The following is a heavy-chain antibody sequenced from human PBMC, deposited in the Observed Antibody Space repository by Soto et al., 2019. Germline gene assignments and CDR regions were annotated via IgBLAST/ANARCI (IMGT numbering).Heavy chain of an antibody. CDR3: AGGTGWLSDS. V-gene: IGHV3-7*05. CDR1: GFNFNTYW. J-gene: IGHJ4*02. D-gene: IGHD3-9*01. CDR2: IKQDGSEK. Sequence: EAHLVESGGGFVHPGGSLRLSFAASGFNFNTYWMSWVRQAPGKGLECVAIIKQDGSEKLYVVSLEGRFIISRDNAKKSLYLQMDSLRVDDTAVYYCAGGTGWLSDSWVQGTLVIVSS.